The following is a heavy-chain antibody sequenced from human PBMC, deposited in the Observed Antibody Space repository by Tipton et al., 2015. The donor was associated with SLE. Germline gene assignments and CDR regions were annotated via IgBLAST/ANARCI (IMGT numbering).Heavy chain of an antibody. CDR3: AKLAEQLDTGWFQH. Sequence: SLRLSCSASGFTFSNYVMYWVRRAPGKGLEWVSVISFEGSDKHYADSVKGRFTIARDNSKNTLYLQMNSLRAEDTAVYYFAKLAEQLDTGWFQHRGQGTLATVSS. CDR2: ISFEGSDK. CDR1: GFTFSNYV. J-gene: IGHJ1*01. D-gene: IGHD6-6*01. V-gene: IGHV3-33*06.